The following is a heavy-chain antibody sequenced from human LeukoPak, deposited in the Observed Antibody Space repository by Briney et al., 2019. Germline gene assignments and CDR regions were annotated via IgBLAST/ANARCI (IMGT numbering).Heavy chain of an antibody. CDR3: ARARDHYYDSSGLNYDAFDI. J-gene: IGHJ3*02. Sequence: ASVKVSCKASGYTFTSYSMSWVRQAPGQGLEWMGWINTNTGNPTYAQGFTGRFVFSLDTSVSTAYLQISSLKAEDTAVYYCARARDHYYDSSGLNYDAFDIWGQGTMVTVSS. D-gene: IGHD3-22*01. CDR1: GYTFTSYS. CDR2: INTNTGNP. V-gene: IGHV7-4-1*02.